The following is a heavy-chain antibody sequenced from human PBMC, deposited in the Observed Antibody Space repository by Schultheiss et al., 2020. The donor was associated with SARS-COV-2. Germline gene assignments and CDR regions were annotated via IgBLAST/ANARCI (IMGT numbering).Heavy chain of an antibody. V-gene: IGHV1-69*13. D-gene: IGHD4-23*01. J-gene: IGHJ6*03. CDR2: IIPIFGTA. Sequence: SVKVSCKASGGTFSSYAISWVRQAPGQGLEWMGGIIPIFGTANYAQKFQGRVTITADESTSTAYMELSSLRSEDTAVYYCARDDAYGGNPKGPVVYYYYYMDVWGKGTTVTVSS. CDR3: ARDDAYGGNPKGPVVYYYYYMDV. CDR1: GGTFSSYA.